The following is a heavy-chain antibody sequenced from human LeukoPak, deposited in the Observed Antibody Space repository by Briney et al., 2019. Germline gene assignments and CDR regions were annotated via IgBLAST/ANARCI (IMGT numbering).Heavy chain of an antibody. CDR3: AREKRDFWSGYIFDY. CDR1: GFTFSSYW. CDR2: INTDGSST. D-gene: IGHD3-3*01. Sequence: PGGSLRLSCAASGFTFSSYWMHWVRQAPGKGLVWVSRINTDGSSTSYADSVKGRFTISRDNAKNTLYLQMNSLRAEDTAVYYCAREKRDFWSGYIFDYWGQGTLVTVSS. J-gene: IGHJ4*02. V-gene: IGHV3-74*01.